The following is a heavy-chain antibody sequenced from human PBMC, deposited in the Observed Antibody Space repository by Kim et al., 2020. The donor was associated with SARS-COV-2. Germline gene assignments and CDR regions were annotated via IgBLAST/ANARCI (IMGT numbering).Heavy chain of an antibody. J-gene: IGHJ4*01. CDR1: GFTFNIYG. Sequence: GGSLRLSCTTSGFTFNIYGFHWVRQAPGKGLEWVANIFWDGSYIDYANSVKGRFTISRDNSKNTVFLQMNSLRAEDTAFYYCARVLGDHGDY. CDR2: IFWDGSYI. D-gene: IGHD1-26*01. CDR3: ARVLGDHGDY. V-gene: IGHV3-33*01.